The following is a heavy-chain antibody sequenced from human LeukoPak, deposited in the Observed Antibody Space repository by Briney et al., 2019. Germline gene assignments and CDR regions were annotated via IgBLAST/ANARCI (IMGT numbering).Heavy chain of an antibody. Sequence: GASVKVSCKASGYTFTSYGISWVRQAPGQGLEWMGWISAYNGNTNYAQKLQGRVTMTTDTSTSTAYMELRSLRSDDTAVYYCARSLPTYCSSTSCNWFDPWGQGTLVTVSS. CDR3: ARSLPTYCSSTSCNWFDP. J-gene: IGHJ5*02. CDR2: ISAYNGNT. CDR1: GYTFTSYG. D-gene: IGHD2-2*01. V-gene: IGHV1-18*01.